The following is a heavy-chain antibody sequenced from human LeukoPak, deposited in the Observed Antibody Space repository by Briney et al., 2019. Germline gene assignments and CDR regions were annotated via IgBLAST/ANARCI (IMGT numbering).Heavy chain of an antibody. V-gene: IGHV1-18*01. D-gene: IGHD6-6*01. CDR1: GYTFTSYG. CDR2: ISAYNGNT. J-gene: IGHJ3*02. Sequence: ASVKVSCKASGYTFTSYGISWVRQAPGQGLEWIGWISAYNGNTNYAHKLQGRVTMTTDTSTSTAYMELRSLRSDDTAVYYCARVMVYSSSYAFDIWGQGTMVTVSS. CDR3: ARVMVYSSSYAFDI.